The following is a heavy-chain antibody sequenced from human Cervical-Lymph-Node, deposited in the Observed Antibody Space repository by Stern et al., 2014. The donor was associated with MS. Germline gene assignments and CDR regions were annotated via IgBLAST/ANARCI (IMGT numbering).Heavy chain of an antibody. V-gene: IGHV1-69*09. Sequence: QLVQSGAEVKKPGSSVKVSCKASGGTFSSYTISWVRQAPGQGLEWMGRIIPILGIANYAQKFQGRVTITADKSTSTAYMELSSLRSEDTAVYYCARDDPPYCGGDCYPSYWGQGTLVTVSS. CDR2: IIPILGIA. CDR3: ARDDPPYCGGDCYPSY. CDR1: GGTFSSYT. J-gene: IGHJ4*02. D-gene: IGHD2-21*02.